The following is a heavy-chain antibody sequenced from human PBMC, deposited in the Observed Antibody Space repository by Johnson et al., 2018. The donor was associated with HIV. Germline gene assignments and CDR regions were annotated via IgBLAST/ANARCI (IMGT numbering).Heavy chain of an antibody. J-gene: IGHJ3*02. CDR3: AKDSRVITAHAFDI. CDR2: VWYDGSNK. D-gene: IGHD3-22*01. Sequence: QVQLVESGGGVVQPGRSLRLSCAASGFTFDDYGMSWVRQGPGKGREWVAVVWYDGSNKYYADSVKGRFTISRDNAKNSLYLQMNSLRAEDTALYYCAKDSRVITAHAFDIWGQGTMVTVSS. CDR1: GFTFDDYG. V-gene: IGHV3-33*03.